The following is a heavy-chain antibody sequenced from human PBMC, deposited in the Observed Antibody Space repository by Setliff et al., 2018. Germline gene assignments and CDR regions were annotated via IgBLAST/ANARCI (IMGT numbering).Heavy chain of an antibody. CDR3: ARHNLHGTATTFAFDI. Sequence: NLSETLSLTCTVSGGSINSYYWSWIRQPPGKGLEWIAYISDSGSTNYNPSLKSRVTISLDTSKNQFSLKLSSVTAADTAVYYCARHNLHGTATTFAFDIWGQGTMVTVSS. CDR2: ISDSGST. D-gene: IGHD2-21*02. J-gene: IGHJ3*02. V-gene: IGHV4-59*08. CDR1: GGSINSYY.